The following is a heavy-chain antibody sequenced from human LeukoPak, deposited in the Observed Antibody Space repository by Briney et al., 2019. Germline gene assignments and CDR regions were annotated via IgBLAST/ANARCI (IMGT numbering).Heavy chain of an antibody. CDR3: AALREYYYDSSGYYHIDY. CDR1: GVSISSSNW. D-gene: IGHD3-22*01. Sequence: SETLSLTCAVSGVSISSSNWWSWVRQPPGKGLEWIGEIYHSGSTNYNPSLKSRVTISVDKSKNQFSLKLSSVTAADTAVYYCAALREYYYDSSGYYHIDYWGQGTLVTVSS. J-gene: IGHJ4*02. CDR2: IYHSGST. V-gene: IGHV4-4*02.